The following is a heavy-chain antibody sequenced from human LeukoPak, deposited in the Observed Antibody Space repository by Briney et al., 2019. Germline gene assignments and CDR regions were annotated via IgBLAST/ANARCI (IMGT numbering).Heavy chain of an antibody. CDR3: AKVSGSGTYYYYYMDV. D-gene: IGHD2-15*01. Sequence: PGGSLRLSCVASNTYSISWVRQAPGKGLEWVSTINHSGYSIYYADSVKGRFTISRDNSKNTLYLQMNSLRAEDTAVYYCAKVSGSGTYYYYYMDVWGKGTTVTVSS. CDR2: INHSGYSI. J-gene: IGHJ6*03. V-gene: IGHV3-23*01. CDR1: NTYS.